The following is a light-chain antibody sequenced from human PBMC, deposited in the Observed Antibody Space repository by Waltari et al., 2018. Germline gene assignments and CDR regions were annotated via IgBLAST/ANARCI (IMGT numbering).Light chain of an antibody. CDR2: AAS. J-gene: IGKJ1*01. Sequence: EIVLTQSPGTLSLSPGERATLSCRASQSISRYLAWYQQKPGQAPRLLIYAASSRATGIPDFSLTISRLEPEDFAVYYCQNHERLPAMFGQGTKVEIK. CDR1: QSISRY. CDR3: QNHERLPAM. V-gene: IGKV3-20*01.